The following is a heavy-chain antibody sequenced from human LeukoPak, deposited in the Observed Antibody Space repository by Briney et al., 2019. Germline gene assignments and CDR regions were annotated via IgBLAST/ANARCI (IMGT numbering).Heavy chain of an antibody. CDR1: GYTFTGYY. CDR2: INPNSGGT. J-gene: IGHJ3*02. D-gene: IGHD3-22*01. V-gene: IGHV1-2*02. Sequence: AASVKVSCKASGYTFTGYYMHWVRQAPGQGLEWMGWINPNSGGTNYAQKFQGRVTMTRDTSISTAYMELSRLRSDDTAVYYCARDLGMRDSSGYYYIHDAFDIWGQGTMVTVSS. CDR3: ARDLGMRDSSGYYYIHDAFDI.